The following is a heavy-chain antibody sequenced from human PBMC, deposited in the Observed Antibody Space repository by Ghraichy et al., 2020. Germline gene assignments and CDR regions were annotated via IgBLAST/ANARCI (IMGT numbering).Heavy chain of an antibody. CDR2: ISAYNGNT. V-gene: IGHV1-18*04. J-gene: IGHJ3*02. CDR3: ARDVPSEPKGGAFDI. D-gene: IGHD1-14*01. Sequence: ASVKVSCKASGYTFTSYGISWVRQAPGQGLEWMGWISAYNGNTNYAQKLQGRVTMTTDTSTSTAYMELRSLRSDDTAVYYCARDVPSEPKGGAFDIWGQGTMVTVSS. CDR1: GYTFTSYG.